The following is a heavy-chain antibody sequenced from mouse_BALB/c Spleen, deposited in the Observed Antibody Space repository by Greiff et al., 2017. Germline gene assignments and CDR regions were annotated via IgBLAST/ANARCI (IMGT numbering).Heavy chain of an antibody. Sequence: VKLMESGPELVKPGASVKMSCKASGYTFTDYVISWVKQRTGQGLEWIGEIYPGSGSTYYNEKFKGKATLTADKSSNTAYMQLSSLTSEDSAVYFCARLYLYYFDYWGQGTTLTVSS. D-gene: IGHD2-1*01. CDR3: ARLYLYYFDY. J-gene: IGHJ2*01. CDR2: IYPGSGST. CDR1: GYTFTDYV. V-gene: IGHV1-77*01.